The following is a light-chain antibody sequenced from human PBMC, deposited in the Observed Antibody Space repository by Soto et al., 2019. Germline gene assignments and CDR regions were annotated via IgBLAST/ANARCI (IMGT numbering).Light chain of an antibody. J-gene: IGKJ1*01. Sequence: DIQRTQSPSTLSASVGDRVTITCRASESISGWLAWYQQKPGKAPKLLIYEASSLQSGVPSRFSGSGSGTEFTLSISSLQPDDFATYYCQHYNVYPWTFGQGTKVDIK. CDR1: ESISGW. CDR3: QHYNVYPWT. CDR2: EAS. V-gene: IGKV1-5*03.